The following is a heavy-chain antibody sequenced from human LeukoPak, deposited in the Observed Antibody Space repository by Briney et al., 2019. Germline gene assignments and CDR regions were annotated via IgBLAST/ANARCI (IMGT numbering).Heavy chain of an antibody. CDR1: GFMFSSYE. CDR2: ISSSGSTI. CDR3: ARETAAVN. Sequence: PGGSLRLSCAASGFMFSSYEMNWVRQAPGQGLEWVSYISSSGSTIHYADSVKGRFTISRDNAKNSLYLQMNSLRAEDTAIYYCARETAAVNWGQGTVVTVSS. J-gene: IGHJ4*02. V-gene: IGHV3-48*03. D-gene: IGHD6-13*01.